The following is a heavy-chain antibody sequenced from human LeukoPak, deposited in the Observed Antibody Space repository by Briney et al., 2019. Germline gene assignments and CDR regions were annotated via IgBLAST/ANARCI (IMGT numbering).Heavy chain of an antibody. D-gene: IGHD3-10*01. Sequence: PSETLSLTCTVSGGSISSSSYYWGWIRQPPGKGLEWIGRIYTSGSTNYNPSLKSRVTISVDTSKNQFSLKLSSVTAADTAVYYCARANYYGSGSYYNVYYYYYMDVWGKGTTVTISS. J-gene: IGHJ6*03. CDR1: GGSISSSSYY. V-gene: IGHV4-39*07. CDR3: ARANYYGSGSYYNVYYYYYMDV. CDR2: IYTSGST.